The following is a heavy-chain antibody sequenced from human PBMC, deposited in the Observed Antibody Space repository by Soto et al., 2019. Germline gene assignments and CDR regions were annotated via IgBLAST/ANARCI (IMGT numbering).Heavy chain of an antibody. CDR1: GFTFSDHY. CDR3: ARSHYSSGWHCDY. Sequence: EVQLVESGGGLVQPGGSLRLSCAASGFTFSDHYMDWVRQVPGKGLEWVGRSRNRASSYTTEYAASVEGRFTISRDESNNLLYLQMSSLKTEDTAVYYCARSHYSSGWHCDYWGQGTLVTVSS. V-gene: IGHV3-72*01. J-gene: IGHJ4*02. D-gene: IGHD6-19*01. CDR2: SRNRASSYTT.